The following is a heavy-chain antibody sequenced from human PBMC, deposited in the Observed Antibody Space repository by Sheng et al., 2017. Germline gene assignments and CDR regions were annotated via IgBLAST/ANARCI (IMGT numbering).Heavy chain of an antibody. D-gene: IGHD3-9*01. V-gene: IGHV1-18*01. CDR1: GYTFTSYG. CDR3: ARDLDSYDILTDRYYYYMDV. CDR2: ISAYNGNT. J-gene: IGHJ6*03. Sequence: QVQLVQSGAEVKKPGASVKVSCKASGYTFTSYGISWVRQAPGQGLEWMGWISAYNGNTNYAQKLQGRVTMTTDTSTSTAYMELRSLRSDDTAVYYCARDLDSYDILTDRYYYYMDVWGKGTTVTVSS.